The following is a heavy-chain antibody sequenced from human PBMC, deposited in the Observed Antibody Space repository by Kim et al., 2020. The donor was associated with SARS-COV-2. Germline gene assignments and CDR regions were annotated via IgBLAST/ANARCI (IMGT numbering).Heavy chain of an antibody. Sequence: SVKVSCKASGGTFSSYAISWVRQAPGQGLEWMGGIIPIFGTANYAQKFQGRVTITADESTSTAYMELSSLRSEDTAVYYCARENSITMVRGVIRWFDPWGQGTLVTVSS. CDR1: GGTFSSYA. CDR2: IIPIFGTA. CDR3: ARENSITMVRGVIRWFDP. V-gene: IGHV1-69*13. J-gene: IGHJ5*02. D-gene: IGHD3-10*01.